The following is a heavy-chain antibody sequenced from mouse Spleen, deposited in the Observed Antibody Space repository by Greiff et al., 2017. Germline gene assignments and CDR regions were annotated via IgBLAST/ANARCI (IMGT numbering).Heavy chain of an antibody. J-gene: IGHJ3*01. CDR3: ARPIYYGSSWFAY. CDR1: GYSFTGYF. V-gene: IGHV1-20*01. Sequence: VQLQQSGPELVKPGDSVKISCKASGYSFTGYFMNWVMQSHGKSLEWIGRINPYNGDTFYNQKFKGKATLTVDKSSSTAHMELRSLTSEDSAVYYCARPIYYGSSWFAYWGQGTLVTVSA. CDR2: INPYNGDT. D-gene: IGHD1-1*01.